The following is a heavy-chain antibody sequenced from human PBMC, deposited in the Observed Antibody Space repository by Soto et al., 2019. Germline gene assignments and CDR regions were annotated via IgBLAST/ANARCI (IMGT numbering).Heavy chain of an antibody. CDR3: AGGFNPHSNKPEGGWQGGWFDP. J-gene: IGHJ5*02. CDR2: ISPDGSST. CDR1: AFTFNNYW. Sequence: GGSLRLSCAASAFTFNNYWMHWVRQAPGKGLVWVSRISPDGSSTTYADSVKGRFTISRDNAKNTLYLEVNSLRADDTAVYYFAGGFNPHSNKPEGGWQGGWFDPWGQGTLVTVSS. D-gene: IGHD6-13*01. V-gene: IGHV3-74*01.